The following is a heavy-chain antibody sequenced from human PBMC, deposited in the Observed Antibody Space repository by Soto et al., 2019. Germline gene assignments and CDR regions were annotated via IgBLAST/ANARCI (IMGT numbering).Heavy chain of an antibody. J-gene: IGHJ4*02. CDR3: ARDLGGPDY. CDR2: LSSDGFGA. V-gene: IGHV3-74*03. Sequence: GGSLRLSCAASGFSLSPYWMRWVRQVPGRGLEWVARLSSDGFGAAYADSVKGRFFISRDIARNTLSLQMNSLRADDTAVYYCARDLGGPDYWGRGTSVTVSS. D-gene: IGHD3-16*01. CDR1: GFSLSPYW.